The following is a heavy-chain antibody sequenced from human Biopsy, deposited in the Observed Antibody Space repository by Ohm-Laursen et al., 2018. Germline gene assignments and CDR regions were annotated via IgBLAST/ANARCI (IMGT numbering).Heavy chain of an antibody. D-gene: IGHD1-14*01. V-gene: IGHV3-48*04. CDR2: INVYSNKK. CDR3: ARSPGRDRMDV. J-gene: IGHJ6*02. Sequence: GSLRHCCTASGFTLSSHRMNRVRQAPGWRLEWVSYINVYSNKKYYADSVKGRFIVSRDNDKNSLYLQMNSLRAEDTAVYHCARSPGRDRMDVWGQGTTVIVSS. CDR1: GFTLSSHR.